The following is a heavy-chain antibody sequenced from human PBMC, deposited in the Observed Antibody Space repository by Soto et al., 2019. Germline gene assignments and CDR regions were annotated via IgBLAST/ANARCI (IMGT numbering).Heavy chain of an antibody. J-gene: IGHJ4*02. V-gene: IGHV4-59*01. CDR3: AGRIMSGYSYGYEFGVVDY. D-gene: IGHD5-18*01. Sequence: SETLSLTCTVSGGSISSYYWSWIRQPPGKGLEWIGYIYYSGSTNYNPYLKSRVTISVDTSKNQISLKLSSVTAADTAVYYCAGRIMSGYSYGYEFGVVDYWGQGILVTVSS. CDR1: GGSISSYY. CDR2: IYYSGST.